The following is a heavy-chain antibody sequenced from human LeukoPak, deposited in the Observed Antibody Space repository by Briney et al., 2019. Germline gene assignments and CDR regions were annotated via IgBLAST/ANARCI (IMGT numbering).Heavy chain of an antibody. D-gene: IGHD3-10*01. CDR2: IGTAGDT. CDR3: ARALGSGRNDYCYYGMDV. Sequence: GGSLRLSCAASGFTFSSYDMHWVRQATGKGLEWVSAIGTAGDTYYPGSVKGRFTISRENAKNSLYLQMNSLRAGDTAVYYCARALGSGRNDYCYYGMDVWGQGTTVTVSS. J-gene: IGHJ6*02. V-gene: IGHV3-13*01. CDR1: GFTFSSYD.